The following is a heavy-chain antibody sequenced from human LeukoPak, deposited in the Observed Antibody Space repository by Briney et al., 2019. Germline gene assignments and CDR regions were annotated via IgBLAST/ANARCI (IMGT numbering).Heavy chain of an antibody. CDR3: ALGVRGAPRGWAFDI. Sequence: PGGSLRLSCAASGFTFSSYGMSWVRQAPGKGLEWVSAISGSGGSTYYADSVKGRFTISRDNSKNTLYLQMNSLRAEDTAVYYCALGVRGAPRGWAFDIWGQGTMVTVSS. CDR2: ISGSGGST. D-gene: IGHD3-10*01. V-gene: IGHV3-23*01. CDR1: GFTFSSYG. J-gene: IGHJ3*02.